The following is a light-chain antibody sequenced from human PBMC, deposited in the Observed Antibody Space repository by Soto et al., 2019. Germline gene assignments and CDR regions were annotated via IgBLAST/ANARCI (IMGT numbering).Light chain of an antibody. J-gene: IGKJ2*01. Sequence: EIVMTQSPATLSVSPGESATLSCRASQSVNTNLAWYQQKPGRAPRLLINGASTRATGIPARFSGSGSGTEFTLNISSLQSEDLAVYYCQQYNTWPPHTFGQGTKLEIK. CDR1: QSVNTN. CDR3: QQYNTWPPHT. V-gene: IGKV3-15*01. CDR2: GAS.